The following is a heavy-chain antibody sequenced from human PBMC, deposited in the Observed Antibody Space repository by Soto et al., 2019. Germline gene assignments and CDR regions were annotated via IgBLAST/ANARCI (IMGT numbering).Heavy chain of an antibody. J-gene: IGHJ4*02. D-gene: IGHD2-15*01. CDR3: AVLKYCSGGSCSDPFDF. CDR1: GAPFSSYA. V-gene: IGHV1-69*13. CDR2: IIPIFGTA. Sequence: ASVKVSCKASGAPFSSYAISWVRQAPGQGLEWMGGIIPIFGTANYAQKFQGRVTITADESTSTAYMELSSLRSEDTAVYYCAVLKYCSGGSCSDPFDFWGQGYLVTGS.